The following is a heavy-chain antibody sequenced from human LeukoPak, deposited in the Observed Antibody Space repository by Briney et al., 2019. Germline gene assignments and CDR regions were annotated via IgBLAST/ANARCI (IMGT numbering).Heavy chain of an antibody. J-gene: IGHJ5*02. CDR1: GFTLSSYA. D-gene: IGHD6-19*01. V-gene: IGHV3-23*01. CDR3: ANFERTVAGPYNWFDP. CDR2: ISDSGGHT. Sequence: GGSLRLSCAASGFTLSSYAMSWVRQAPGKGLEWVSGISDSGGHTYYADSVQGRFTISRNNYKNTLYLQMNSLRAEDTAVYYCANFERTVAGPYNWFDPWGQGTLVTVSS.